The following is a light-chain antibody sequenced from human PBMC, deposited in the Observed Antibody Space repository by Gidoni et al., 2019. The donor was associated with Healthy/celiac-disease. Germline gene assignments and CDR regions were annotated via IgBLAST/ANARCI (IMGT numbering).Light chain of an antibody. CDR2: QDS. Sequence: SYELTQPPSVSVSPGQTASIPCSGDKLGDKYACLYQQKPGQSPVLVIYQDSKRPSGIPERFSGSNSGNTATLTISGTQAMDEADYYCQAWDSSTGVVFGGGTKLTVL. J-gene: IGLJ2*01. CDR1: KLGDKY. V-gene: IGLV3-1*01. CDR3: QAWDSSTGVV.